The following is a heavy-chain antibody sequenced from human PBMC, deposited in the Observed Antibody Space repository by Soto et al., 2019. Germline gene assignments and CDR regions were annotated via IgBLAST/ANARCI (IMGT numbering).Heavy chain of an antibody. CDR2: FDPEDGET. Sequence: ASVKVSCKVSGYTLTELSMHWVRQAPGKGLEWMGGFDPEDGETIYAQKFQGRVTMTEDTSTDTAYMELSSLRSEDTAVYYCATDLRTMAAKTTGFDPWGQGTLVTVSS. V-gene: IGHV1-24*01. D-gene: IGHD3-3*01. CDR1: GYTLTELS. CDR3: ATDLRTMAAKTTGFDP. J-gene: IGHJ5*02.